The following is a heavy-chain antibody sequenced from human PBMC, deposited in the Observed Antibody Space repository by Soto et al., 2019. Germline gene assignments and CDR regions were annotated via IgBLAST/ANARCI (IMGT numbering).Heavy chain of an antibody. CDR2: INHSGST. V-gene: IGHV4-34*01. J-gene: IGHJ4*02. D-gene: IGHD6-6*01. Sequence: QVQLQQWGAGLLKPSETLSLTCAVYGGSFSGYYWSWIRQPPGKGLEWIGEINHSGSTNYNPSLKSGVTISVDTSKNQFSLKLSSVTAADTAVYYCARAPTHNIAARARIFDYWGQGTLVTVSS. CDR3: ARAPTHNIAARARIFDY. CDR1: GGSFSGYY.